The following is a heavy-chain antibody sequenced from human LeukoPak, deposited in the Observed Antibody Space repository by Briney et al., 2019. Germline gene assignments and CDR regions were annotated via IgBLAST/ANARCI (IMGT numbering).Heavy chain of an antibody. Sequence: GGSLRLSCAASGFTFSHYHMNWVRQAPGKGLEWVSSITRTSNYIYYADSVKGRFTNSRDNAKNSLYLQMNNLRVEDTAVYYCASEKNSGYDYGADEFWGQGTLVTVSS. CDR3: ASEKNSGYDYGADEF. CDR1: GFTFSHYH. J-gene: IGHJ4*02. D-gene: IGHD5-12*01. V-gene: IGHV3-21*01. CDR2: ITRTSNYI.